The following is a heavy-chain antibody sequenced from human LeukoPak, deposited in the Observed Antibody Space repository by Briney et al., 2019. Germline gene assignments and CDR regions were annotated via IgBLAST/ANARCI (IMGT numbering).Heavy chain of an antibody. CDR3: ARVEQQLANFDY. CDR1: GFTFSDYY. CDR2: ISSSSSYT. Sequence: PGGSLRLSCAASGFTFSDYYMSWIRQAPGKGPEWVSYISSSSSYTNYADSVKGRFTISRDNAKNSLYLQMNSLRAEDTAVYYCARVEQQLANFDYWGQGTLVTVSS. V-gene: IGHV3-11*06. J-gene: IGHJ4*02. D-gene: IGHD6-13*01.